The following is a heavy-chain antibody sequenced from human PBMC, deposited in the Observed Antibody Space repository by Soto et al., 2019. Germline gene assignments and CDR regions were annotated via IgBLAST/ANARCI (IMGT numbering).Heavy chain of an antibody. D-gene: IGHD1-1*01. CDR1: GFMFSSAG. J-gene: IGHJ4*02. V-gene: IGHV3-15*01. Sequence: EVQVVESGGNLLDPGGSLRLSCVTSGFMFSSAGMSWVRQAPGKGLEWVARIKSTKDGGARDYAAPVNGRFSISRDDSKSTVYLQMNSLRAEDTALYYCVEGWNDFWGQGTLVTVSS. CDR3: VEGWNDF. CDR2: IKSTKDGGAR.